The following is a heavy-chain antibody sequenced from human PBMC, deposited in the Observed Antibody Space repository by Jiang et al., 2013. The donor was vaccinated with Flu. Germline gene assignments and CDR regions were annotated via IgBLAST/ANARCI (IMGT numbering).Heavy chain of an antibody. CDR2: IWYDGSNK. Sequence: SCAASGFTFSSYGMHWVRQAPGKGLEWVAVIWYDGSNKYYADSVKGRFTISRDNSKNTLYLQMNSLRAEDTAVYYCARDIGDYYDSSDYWGQGTLVTVSS. D-gene: IGHD3-22*01. CDR3: ARDIGDYYDSSDY. J-gene: IGHJ4*02. CDR1: GFTFSSYG. V-gene: IGHV3-33*01.